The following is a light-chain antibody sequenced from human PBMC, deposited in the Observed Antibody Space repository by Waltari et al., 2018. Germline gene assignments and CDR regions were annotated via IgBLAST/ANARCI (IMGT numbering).Light chain of an antibody. CDR3: ATWDDTLNMV. CDR2: RND. V-gene: IGLV1-47*01. CDR1: SPTIGTYS. Sequence: QSVLTQPPSASETPGQRVTISCSGSSPTIGTYSLYWYQQLPGTAPKLLIYRNDQRPSGVPDRFSGSKSGTSASLAISGLRSEDEADYYCATWDDTLNMVFGGGTKLTVL. J-gene: IGLJ2*01.